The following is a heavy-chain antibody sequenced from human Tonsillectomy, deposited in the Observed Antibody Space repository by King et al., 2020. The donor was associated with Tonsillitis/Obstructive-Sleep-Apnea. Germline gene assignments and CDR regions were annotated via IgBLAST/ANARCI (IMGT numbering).Heavy chain of an antibody. CDR1: GFTFSSYA. CDR2: ISSSGAYT. V-gene: IGHV3-23*04. CDR3: AKGGPATWGLEYFEY. D-gene: IGHD7-27*01. Sequence: VQLVESGGGLVQPGGSLRLSCAASGFTFSSYAMSWVRQAPGKGLEWVSVISSSGAYTYYADSVKGRFSISRDNSKNTVYLQMNSLRVEDTAEYYCAKGGPATWGLEYFEYWGQGTLVTVSS. J-gene: IGHJ4*02.